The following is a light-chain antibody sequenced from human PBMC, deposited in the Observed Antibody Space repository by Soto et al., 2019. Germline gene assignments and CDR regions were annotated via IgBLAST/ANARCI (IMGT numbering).Light chain of an antibody. CDR1: QSVSGNY. CDR2: GVS. J-gene: IGKJ5*01. Sequence: EIVLTQSPGTLSLSPGERATLSCRATQSVSGNYLSWYQQKPGQAPRLLIYGVSGRATGIPDRFSGSGSGTEFTLTISSLQSEDFAVYYCQQYNNWPPITFGQGTRLEN. CDR3: QQYNNWPPIT. V-gene: IGKV3D-15*01.